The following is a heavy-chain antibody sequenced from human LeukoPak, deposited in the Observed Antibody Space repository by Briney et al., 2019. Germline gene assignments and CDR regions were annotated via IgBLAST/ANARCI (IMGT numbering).Heavy chain of an antibody. D-gene: IGHD3-22*01. CDR1: GYTFTSYG. CDR3: ARVSFGDSSGYYYDY. CDR2: ISAYNGNT. J-gene: IGHJ4*02. V-gene: IGHV1-18*01. Sequence: ASVKVSCKASGYTFTSYGISWVRQAPGQGLEWTGWISAYNGNTNYAQKLQGRVTMTTDTSTSTAYMELSSLRSEDTAVYYCARVSFGDSSGYYYDYWGQGTLVTVSS.